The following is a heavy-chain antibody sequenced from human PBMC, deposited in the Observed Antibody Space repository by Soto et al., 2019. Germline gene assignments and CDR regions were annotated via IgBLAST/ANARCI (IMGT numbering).Heavy chain of an antibody. CDR2: IYPGDSDT. CDR1: GYRFSTYW. CDR3: ARLGGIVDTGTWIQ. D-gene: IGHD1-26*01. Sequence: GESLKIACKASGYRFSTYWIGWVRQRPGKGPEWMAIIYPGDSDTRENPSFQGQVTISADKSSNTVHLQWRSLKASDTAIYYCARLGGIVDTGTWIQWGQGTPVTVSS. J-gene: IGHJ4*02. V-gene: IGHV5-51*01.